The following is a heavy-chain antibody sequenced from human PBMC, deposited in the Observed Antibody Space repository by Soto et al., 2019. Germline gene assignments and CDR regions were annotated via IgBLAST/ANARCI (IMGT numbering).Heavy chain of an antibody. J-gene: IGHJ4*02. Sequence: SETLSLTCTISGGSISSYYWSWIRQTPGKGLQYIGYIYYSGSANYNPSLKSRVTISDDTSTNQFFLTLTSVTAADTAVYYCARTGWELPALAYWGQGTLVTVSS. CDR1: GGSISSYY. CDR2: IYYSGSA. V-gene: IGHV4-59*08. CDR3: ARTGWELPALAY. D-gene: IGHD1-26*01.